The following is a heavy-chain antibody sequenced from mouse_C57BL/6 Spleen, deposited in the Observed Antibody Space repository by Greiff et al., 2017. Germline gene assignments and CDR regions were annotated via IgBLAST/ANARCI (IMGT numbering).Heavy chain of an antibody. J-gene: IGHJ3*01. Sequence: QVQLQQSGPELVKPGASVKISCKASGYAFSSSWMNWVKQRPGKGLEWIGRIYPGDGDTNYNGKFKGKATLTADKSSSTAYMQLSSLTSEDSSVYFCAREAEAWFAYWGQGTLVTVSA. V-gene: IGHV1-82*01. CDR3: AREAEAWFAY. CDR2: IYPGDGDT. CDR1: GYAFSSSW.